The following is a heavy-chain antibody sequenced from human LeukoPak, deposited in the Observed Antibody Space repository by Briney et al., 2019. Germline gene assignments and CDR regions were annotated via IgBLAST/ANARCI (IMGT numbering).Heavy chain of an antibody. Sequence: SQTLSLTCAISGDSVSSNSAAWNWIRQSPSRGLEWLGRTYYRSKWYNDYVVSVKSRITINPDTSKNQFSLQLNSVTPEDTAVYYCARRPLGYCSGGSCYQDFYYGMDVWGQGTTVTVSS. V-gene: IGHV6-1*01. CDR1: GDSVSSNSAA. CDR2: TYYRSKWYN. D-gene: IGHD2-15*01. J-gene: IGHJ6*02. CDR3: ARRPLGYCSGGSCYQDFYYGMDV.